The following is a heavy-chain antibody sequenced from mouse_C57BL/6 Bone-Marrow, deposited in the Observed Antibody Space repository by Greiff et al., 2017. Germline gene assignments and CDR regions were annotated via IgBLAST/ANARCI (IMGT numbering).Heavy chain of an antibody. J-gene: IGHJ3*01. CDR1: GYAFSSYW. CDR2: IYPGDGDT. V-gene: IGHV1-80*01. D-gene: IGHD3-2*02. CDR3: ARWGRLRGGFAY. Sequence: VQLQESGAELVKPGASVKISCKASGYAFSSYWMNWVKQRPGKGLEWIGQIYPGDGDTNYNGKFKGKATLTADKSSSTAYMQLSSLTSEDSAVYFCARWGRLRGGFAYWGQGTLVTVSA.